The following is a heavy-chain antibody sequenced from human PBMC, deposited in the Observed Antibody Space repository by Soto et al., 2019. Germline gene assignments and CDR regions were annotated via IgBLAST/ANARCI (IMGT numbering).Heavy chain of an antibody. J-gene: IGHJ4*02. CDR2: ISDRGDTT. V-gene: IGHV3-23*01. CDR3: AKDKPGTTSFDY. Sequence: GSLRLSCAASGFTISRDAMSWVRQAPGKGLEWVAAISDRGDTTHYADSVKGRFTISRDTSKNTLYLQMNTLRAEDTAVYYCAKDKPGTTSFDYWGRGTLVTVSS. D-gene: IGHD1-1*01. CDR1: GFTISRDA.